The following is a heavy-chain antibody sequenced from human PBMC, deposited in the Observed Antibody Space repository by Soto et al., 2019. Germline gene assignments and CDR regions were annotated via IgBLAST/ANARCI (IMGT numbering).Heavy chain of an antibody. CDR1: VYGFTSDV. CDR3: ARGSGYYYWDDY. V-gene: IGHV1-3*01. CDR2: INAGNGNT. D-gene: IGHD3-22*01. J-gene: IGHJ4*02. Sequence: ASVKVSCKASVYGFTSDVMHWVRQAPGQRLEWMGWINAGNGNTKYSQKFQGRVTITRDTSASTAYMELSSLRSEDTAVYYCARGSGYYYWDDYWGQGTLVTVSS.